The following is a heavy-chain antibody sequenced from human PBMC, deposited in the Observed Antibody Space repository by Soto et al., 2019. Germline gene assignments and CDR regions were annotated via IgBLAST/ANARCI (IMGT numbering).Heavy chain of an antibody. CDR1: GYNLREYG. J-gene: IGHJ6*02. CDR2: ISGDNVNR. CDR3: GREGQQLAQEQYFQFIGVDV. V-gene: IGHV1-18*01. D-gene: IGHD6-13*01. Sequence: QVPLVQSGVEVKKPGASVKVSCTAHGYNLREYGVSWLRQVPGQGFEWMGWISGDNVNRRSSQRFQDRLTMTTDTSTNTASVEVRSLRSDDTAVYFCGREGQQLAQEQYFQFIGVDVWGQGTSVTVSS.